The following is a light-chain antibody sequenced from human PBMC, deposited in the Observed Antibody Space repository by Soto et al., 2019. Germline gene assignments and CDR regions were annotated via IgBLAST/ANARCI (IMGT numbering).Light chain of an antibody. CDR3: QQYGSSPT. V-gene: IGKV1-39*01. CDR2: AAS. J-gene: IGKJ3*01. Sequence: DVQMTQSPSSLSALVGDRVTITCRASQSVSRYLNWYQHKPGKAPKLLINAASNLRSGVPSRFSGSGSGTDFTLTIDGLQPEDFAVYYCQQYGSSPTFGPGTKVDIK. CDR1: QSVSRY.